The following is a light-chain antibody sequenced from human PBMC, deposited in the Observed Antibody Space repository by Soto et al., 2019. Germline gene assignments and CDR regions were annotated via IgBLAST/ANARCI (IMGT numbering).Light chain of an antibody. J-gene: IGKJ5*01. V-gene: IGKV1-9*01. CDR1: QDINTY. Sequence: DIKLTQSPSFLSASVGDRVTITCRASQDINTYLAWYQQKPGKAPKLLIFAASTLQNEVASRFSGSGSGTEFTVTITSLQPEDFATYYCQQRKSYPITFGQGTRLEIK. CDR2: AAS. CDR3: QQRKSYPIT.